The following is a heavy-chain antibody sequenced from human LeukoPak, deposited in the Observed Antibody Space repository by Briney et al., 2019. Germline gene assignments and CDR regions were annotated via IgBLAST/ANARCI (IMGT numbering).Heavy chain of an antibody. D-gene: IGHD3-10*02. CDR3: AELGITMIGGV. CDR1: GFTFSSYE. Sequence: GGSLRLSCAASGFTFSSYEMNWVRQAPGKGLEWVSYISSSGSTIYYADSVKGRFNISRDNAKNSLYLQMTSLRAEDTAVYYCAELGITMIGGVWGKGTTVTISS. V-gene: IGHV3-48*03. J-gene: IGHJ6*04. CDR2: ISSSGSTI.